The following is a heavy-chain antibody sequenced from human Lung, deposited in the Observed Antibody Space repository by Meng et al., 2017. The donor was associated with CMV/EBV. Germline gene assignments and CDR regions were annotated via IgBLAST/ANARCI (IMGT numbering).Heavy chain of an antibody. Sequence: SXKISCAASGFSFDDYAMHWVRQAPGKGLEWVSRINWNSAYIGYADSVKGRFTISRENAKNSLYLQMNSLRPDDTALYYCVKDTSYSSSSSGAFDVWGQGXMVTASS. CDR1: GFSFDDYA. CDR2: INWNSAYI. D-gene: IGHD6-6*01. CDR3: VKDTSYSSSSSGAFDV. V-gene: IGHV3-9*01. J-gene: IGHJ3*01.